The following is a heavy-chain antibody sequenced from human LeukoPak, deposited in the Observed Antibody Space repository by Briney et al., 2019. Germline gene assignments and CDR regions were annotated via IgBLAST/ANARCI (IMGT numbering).Heavy chain of an antibody. CDR1: GGTFSSCA. V-gene: IGHV1-69*06. CDR2: IIPIFGTA. CDR3: ARTTVVVVPAAIFNWFDP. J-gene: IGHJ5*02. Sequence: SVKVSCKASGGTFSSCAISWVRQAPGQGLEWMGGIIPIFGTANYAQKFQGRVTITADKSTSTAYMELSSLRSEDTAVYYCARTTVVVVPAAIFNWFDPWGQGTLVTVSS. D-gene: IGHD2-2*02.